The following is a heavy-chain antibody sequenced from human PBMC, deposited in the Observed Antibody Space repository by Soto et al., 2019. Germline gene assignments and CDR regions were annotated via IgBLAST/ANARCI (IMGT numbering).Heavy chain of an antibody. CDR2: ISGSGGSI. CDR3: AKDSQGYCSGGSCLDAFDI. J-gene: IGHJ3*02. Sequence: GGSLRLSCAASGFTFSSYSMNWVRQAPGKGLEWVSDISGSGGSIFNADSVKGRFTISRDNAKNTLYLQMNSLRAEDTAVYYCAKDSQGYCSGGSCLDAFDIWGQGTMVTVSS. CDR1: GFTFSSYS. D-gene: IGHD2-15*01. V-gene: IGHV3-23*01.